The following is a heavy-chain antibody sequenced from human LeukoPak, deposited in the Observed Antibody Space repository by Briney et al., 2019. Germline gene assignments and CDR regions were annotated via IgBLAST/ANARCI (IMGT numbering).Heavy chain of an antibody. CDR3: ARASDSSGYYAPQHYFDY. D-gene: IGHD3-22*01. Sequence: ASVKVSCKASGYTFTSYYMLWVRRAPGQGLEWMGIINPSGGSTSYAQKFQGRVTMTRDTSTSTVYMELSSLRSEDTAVYYCARASDSSGYYAPQHYFDYWGQGTLVTVSS. CDR1: GYTFTSYY. J-gene: IGHJ4*02. V-gene: IGHV1-46*03. CDR2: INPSGGST.